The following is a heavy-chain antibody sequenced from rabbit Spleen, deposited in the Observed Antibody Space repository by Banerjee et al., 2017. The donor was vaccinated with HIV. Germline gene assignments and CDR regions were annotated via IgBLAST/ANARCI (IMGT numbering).Heavy chain of an antibody. J-gene: IGHJ4*01. CDR1: GFSFSDKAV. CDR2: INAATGKP. CDR3: ARDLVGVIGWNFYL. Sequence: QEQLVESGGGLVQPEGSLQLSCTASGFSFSDKAVMCWVRQAPGKGLEWIACINAATGKPVYATWAKGRFTISRTSSTTVTLRMTSLTAADRATYFCARDLVGVIGWNFYLWGPGTLVTVS. D-gene: IGHD1-1*01. V-gene: IGHV1S45*01.